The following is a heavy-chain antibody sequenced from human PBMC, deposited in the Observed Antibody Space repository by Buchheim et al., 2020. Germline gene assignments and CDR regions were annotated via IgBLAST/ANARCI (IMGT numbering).Heavy chain of an antibody. Sequence: EVQLLESGGGLVQPGGSLRLSCAASGFTFSSYAMSWVRQAPGKGLEWVSAMSGSGGSIYYADSVKGRFTISRDNSKNTLNLQMNSLRAEDTAVYYCAKGSSFYREGITGTLSFWGQGTL. V-gene: IGHV3-23*01. CDR2: MSGSGGSI. CDR3: AKGSSFYREGITGTLSF. CDR1: GFTFSSYA. J-gene: IGHJ4*02. D-gene: IGHD1-7*01.